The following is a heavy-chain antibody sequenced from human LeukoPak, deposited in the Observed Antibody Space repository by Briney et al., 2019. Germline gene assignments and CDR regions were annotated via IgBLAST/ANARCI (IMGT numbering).Heavy chain of an antibody. CDR1: GYTLTGYY. CDR2: MNPNSGGT. CDR3: ARDKLGLGELSLYDQ. J-gene: IGHJ5*02. D-gene: IGHD3-16*02. V-gene: IGHV1-2*02. Sequence: GASVKVSCKASGYTLTGYYMHWVRQAPGQGLEWMGWMNPNSGGTKYAQKFQGRATMTRDTSISTAYMELSRLRSDDTAMYYCARDKLGLGELSLYDQWGQGTLATVFS.